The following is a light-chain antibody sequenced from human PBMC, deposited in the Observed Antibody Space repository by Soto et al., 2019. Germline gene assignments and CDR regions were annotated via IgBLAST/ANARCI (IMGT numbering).Light chain of an antibody. V-gene: IGKV3D-15*01. CDR2: GVS. Sequence: IVLTQSPGTLSLSPGEIATLSCGSSQTGSNSYLAWYQQKSAQAPRLLIYGVSTRATGVPARFSGTGSETDFTLTISGLQSEDSAVYFCQQYNNWPFSFGQGTRLEI. CDR1: QTGSNSY. CDR3: QQYNNWPFS. J-gene: IGKJ5*01.